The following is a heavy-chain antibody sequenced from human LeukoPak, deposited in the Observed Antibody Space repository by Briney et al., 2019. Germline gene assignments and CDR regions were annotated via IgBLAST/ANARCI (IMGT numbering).Heavy chain of an antibody. D-gene: IGHD1-26*01. J-gene: IGHJ4*02. CDR1: GGSISTYD. CDR3: ARGGVVGGYFDY. V-gene: IGHV4-59*12. CDR2: IYYTGST. Sequence: PSETLSLTCTVSGGSISTYDWSWIRQPPGKGLEWIGYIYYTGSTNYNPSLKSRVTISVDTSKNQSSLKLSSVTAADTAVYYCARGGVVGGYFDYWGQGTLVTVSS.